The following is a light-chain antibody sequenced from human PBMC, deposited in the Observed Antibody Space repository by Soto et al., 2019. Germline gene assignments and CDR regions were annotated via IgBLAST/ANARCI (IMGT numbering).Light chain of an antibody. CDR3: SSYTSSITPYV. Sequence: QSALTQPASVSGSPGQSITISCTGTITDIGAYNYVSWYQQHPGKAPKLLIYGVSSRPSGVSNRFSGSKSGNAAYLTISGLQADDEAEYYCSSYTSSITPYVFGTGTKLTAL. CDR2: GVS. V-gene: IGLV2-14*01. CDR1: ITDIGAYNY. J-gene: IGLJ1*01.